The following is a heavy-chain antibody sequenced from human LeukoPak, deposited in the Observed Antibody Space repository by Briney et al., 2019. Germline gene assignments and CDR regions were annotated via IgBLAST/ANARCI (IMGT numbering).Heavy chain of an antibody. D-gene: IGHD5-24*01. CDR1: EFSFRSHW. CDR3: ATISAQTFDI. V-gene: IGHV3-7*01. J-gene: IGHJ3*02. Sequence: PGGSLRLSCVGSEFSFRSHWLNWVRQSPGKGLEWVANIKPDGSDKYYVDSARGRFTVSRDNAKNSAFLQMNSLRAEDTAIYYCATISAQTFDIWGQGTLVSVSS. CDR2: IKPDGSDK.